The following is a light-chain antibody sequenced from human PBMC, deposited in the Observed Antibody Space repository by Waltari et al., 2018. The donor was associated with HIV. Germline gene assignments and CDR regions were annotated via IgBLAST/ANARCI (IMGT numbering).Light chain of an antibody. CDR2: EVD. V-gene: IGLV2-14*03. J-gene: IGLJ2*01. Sequence: SVVTQPASVSGFPGQSVTISCTGTDSDFGYGNFVSWYQQHPGKAPKVILFEVDSRASVVDDLFSGSKSGNTASLTISGLRTEDEANYYCSSFTKDFTVIFGGGTKVTIL. CDR3: SSFTKDFTVI. CDR1: DSDFGYGNF.